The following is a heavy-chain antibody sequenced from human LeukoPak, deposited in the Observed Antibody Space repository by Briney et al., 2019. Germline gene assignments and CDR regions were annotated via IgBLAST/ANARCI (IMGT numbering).Heavy chain of an antibody. CDR2: INSDGSRT. D-gene: IGHD4-23*01. CDR3: TRGPITRGVTPSDY. CDR1: GFTFSTYW. Sequence: GGSLRLSCAASGFTFSTYWMHWVRQAPGKGLVWVSRINSDGSRTTYADSVKGRFTISRDNAKNTLYLQMNSLRAEDTALYYCTRGPITRGVTPSDYWGQGTLVTVSS. V-gene: IGHV3-74*01. J-gene: IGHJ4*02.